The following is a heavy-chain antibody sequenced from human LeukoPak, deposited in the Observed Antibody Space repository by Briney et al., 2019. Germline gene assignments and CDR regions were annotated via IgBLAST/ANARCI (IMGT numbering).Heavy chain of an antibody. V-gene: IGHV3-30*04. CDR3: ARGGVLKSVDY. CDR1: GFTFSSYA. CDR2: ISYDGSNK. D-gene: IGHD3-16*01. J-gene: IGHJ4*02. Sequence: GGSLRLSCAASGFTFSSYAMHWVRQAPGKGLEWVAVISYDGSNKYYADSVKGRFTISRDNSKNTLYLQMNSLRAEDTAVYYCARGGVLKSVDYWGQGTLVAVSS.